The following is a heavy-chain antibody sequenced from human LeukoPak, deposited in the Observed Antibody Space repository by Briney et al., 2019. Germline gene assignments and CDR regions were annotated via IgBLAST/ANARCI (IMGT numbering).Heavy chain of an antibody. Sequence: ASVKVSCKASGYTFTSYGISWVRQAPGQGLEWMGWISAYNGNTNYAQKLQGRVTMTTDTSTSTAYMELRSLRSDDTAVYFCPRDHWAGIAARRPDDYWGQGTLLPVSS. V-gene: IGHV1-18*01. CDR2: ISAYNGNT. CDR1: GYTFTSYG. J-gene: IGHJ4*02. D-gene: IGHD6-6*01. CDR3: PRDHWAGIAARRPDDY.